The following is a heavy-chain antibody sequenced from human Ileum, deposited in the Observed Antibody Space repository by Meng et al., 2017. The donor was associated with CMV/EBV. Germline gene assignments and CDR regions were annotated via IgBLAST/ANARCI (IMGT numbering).Heavy chain of an antibody. V-gene: IGHV4-30-4*08. CDR2: IYYSGST. Sequence: VPLQEAGPGLGKPSTTPALPGTGSGGSISRGDYYWSWIRQPPGKGLEWIGYIYYSGSTYYNPSLKSRVTISVDTSKNQFSLKLSSVTAADTAVYYCAGPYTSRFDYWGQGALVTVSS. CDR3: AGPYTSRFDY. J-gene: IGHJ4*02. D-gene: IGHD4-11*01. CDR1: GGSISRGDYY.